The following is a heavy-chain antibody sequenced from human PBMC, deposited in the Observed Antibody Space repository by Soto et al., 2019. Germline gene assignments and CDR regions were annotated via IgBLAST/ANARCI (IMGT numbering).Heavy chain of an antibody. D-gene: IGHD3-22*01. V-gene: IGHV1-69*13. J-gene: IGHJ3*02. CDR3: ARDRNVYYDSSGDDAFDI. Sequence: SVKVSCKASGGTFSSYAISWVRQAPGQGLKWMGGIIPIFGTANYAQKFQGRVTITADESTSTAYMELSSLRSEDTAVYYCARDRNVYYDSSGDDAFDIWGQGTMVT. CDR1: GGTFSSYA. CDR2: IIPIFGTA.